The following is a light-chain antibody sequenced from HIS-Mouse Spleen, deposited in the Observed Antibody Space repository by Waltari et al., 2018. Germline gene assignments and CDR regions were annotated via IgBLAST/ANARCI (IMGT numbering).Light chain of an antibody. V-gene: IGLV2-23*03. CDR3: CSYAGSSTFEV. CDR1: SSDVGSYNL. J-gene: IGLJ2*01. Sequence: QSALTQPASVSGSPGQSITLSCTGTSSDVGSYNLVSWYQQHPGKAPKRMIYEGSKRPSGCSNRFAGSKSGNTASLTIAGLQAEDEADDYCCSYAGSSTFEVFGGGTKLTVL. CDR2: EGS.